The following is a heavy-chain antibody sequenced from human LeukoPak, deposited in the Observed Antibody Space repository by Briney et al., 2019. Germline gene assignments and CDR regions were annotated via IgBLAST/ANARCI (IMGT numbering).Heavy chain of an antibody. CDR3: ARDRGYSHGYEYAY. V-gene: IGHV3-53*01. CDR1: GFTFSTNY. CDR2: FYSGGDR. D-gene: IGHD5-18*01. J-gene: IGHJ4*02. Sequence: GGSLRLSCAASGFTFSTNYMSWVRQAPGKGLEWVSVFYSGGDRYYADSVKGRFTISRDNSKNAVYLQMNNLRAEDTAVYYCARDRGYSHGYEYAYWGQGTLVTVSS.